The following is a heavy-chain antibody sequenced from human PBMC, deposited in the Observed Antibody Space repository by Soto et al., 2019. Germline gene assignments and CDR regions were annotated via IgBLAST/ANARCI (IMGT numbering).Heavy chain of an antibody. CDR2: IIPIFGTA. D-gene: IGHD6-6*01. Sequence: SVKVSCKASGGTFSSYAISWVRQAPGQGLEWMGGIIPIFGTANYAQKLQGRVTITADESTSTAYMELSSLRSEDTAVYYCARDKGIAARGVFDYWGQGTLVTVSS. V-gene: IGHV1-69*13. CDR1: GGTFSSYA. CDR3: ARDKGIAARGVFDY. J-gene: IGHJ4*02.